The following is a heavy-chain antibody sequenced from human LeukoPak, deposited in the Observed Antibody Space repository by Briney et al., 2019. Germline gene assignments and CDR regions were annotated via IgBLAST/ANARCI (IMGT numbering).Heavy chain of an antibody. D-gene: IGHD1-26*01. J-gene: IGHJ6*03. V-gene: IGHV1-18*01. CDR1: VYTFTSYG. Sequence: ASVKVSCKASVYTFTSYGISWVRQAPGQGLECMGWISAYNGNTNYAQKLQGRVTITTDTSTSTAYMELTSLRSDDTAVYYCAIYYSGSQGGYYYYMDVWGKGTTVTVSS. CDR2: ISAYNGNT. CDR3: AIYYSGSQGGYYYYMDV.